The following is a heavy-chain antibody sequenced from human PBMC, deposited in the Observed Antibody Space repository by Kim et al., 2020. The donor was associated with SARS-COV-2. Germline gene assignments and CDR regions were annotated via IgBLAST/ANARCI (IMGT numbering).Heavy chain of an antibody. CDR1: GGSFSGYY. Sequence: SETLSLTCAVYGGSFSGYYWSWIRQPPGKGLEWIGEINHSGSTNYNPSLKSRVTISVDTSKNQFSLKLSSVTAADTAVYYCASRSRYCSSTSCYGDAFDIWGQGTMVTVSS. V-gene: IGHV4-34*01. CDR2: INHSGST. D-gene: IGHD2-2*01. CDR3: ASRSRYCSSTSCYGDAFDI. J-gene: IGHJ3*02.